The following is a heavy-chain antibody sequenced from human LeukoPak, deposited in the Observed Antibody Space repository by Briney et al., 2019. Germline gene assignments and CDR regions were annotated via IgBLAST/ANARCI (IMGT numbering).Heavy chain of an antibody. CDR1: GFTFSSYG. CDR3: AKDLGYYGSGSYYYMDV. Sequence: GGSLRLSCAASGFTFSSYGMHWVRQAPGKGLEWVAFIRYDGIIKYYADSVKGRFTISRDNPKNTLYLQMNSLRTEDTAVYYCAKDLGYYGSGSYYYMDVWGKGTTVTVSS. J-gene: IGHJ6*03. V-gene: IGHV3-30*02. CDR2: IRYDGIIK. D-gene: IGHD3-10*01.